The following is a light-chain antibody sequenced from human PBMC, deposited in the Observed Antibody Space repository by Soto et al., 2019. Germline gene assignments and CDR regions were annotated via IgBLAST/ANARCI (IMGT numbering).Light chain of an antibody. CDR2: GAS. CDR3: NEYGSSART. Sequence: EIVLTQSPGTLSLSPGERATLSCRASQSVSSSYLAWYQQKPGQAPRLIIYGASSRATGIPARFSGSGSGTDFTLTISRLEPEDVGGHYCNEYGSSARTLGHRAKV. V-gene: IGKV3-20*01. CDR1: QSVSSSY. J-gene: IGKJ1*01.